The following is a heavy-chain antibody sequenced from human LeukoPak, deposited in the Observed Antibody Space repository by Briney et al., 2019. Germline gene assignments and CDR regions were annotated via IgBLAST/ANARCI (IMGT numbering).Heavy chain of an antibody. CDR3: ASRPYCSSTSCQGNAFDI. CDR1: GYTFTSYD. CDR2: MNPNSGNT. D-gene: IGHD2-2*01. Sequence: GASVTVSCKASGYTFTSYDINWVRQATGQGLEWMGWMNPNSGNTGYAQKFQGRVTMTRNTSISTAYMELSSLRSEDTAVYYCASRPYCSSTSCQGNAFDIWGQGTMVTVSS. V-gene: IGHV1-8*01. J-gene: IGHJ3*02.